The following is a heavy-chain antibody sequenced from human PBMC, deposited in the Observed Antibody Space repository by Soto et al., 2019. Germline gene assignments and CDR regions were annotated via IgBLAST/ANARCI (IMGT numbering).Heavy chain of an antibody. V-gene: IGHV1-2*02. CDR3: ARSLTEGYCTITGCYTRPLYGMDV. J-gene: IGHJ6*02. CDR1: GYTFRGYY. D-gene: IGHD2-2*02. Sequence: GASVKVSCKASGYTFRGYYIHWLRQAPGQGLEWMGWINPNSGGTNYAQKFQGRVTVTRDTPTSTAYMELSRLTSDDTAVYYCARSLTEGYCTITGCYTRPLYGMDVWGQGTTVTVSS. CDR2: INPNSGGT.